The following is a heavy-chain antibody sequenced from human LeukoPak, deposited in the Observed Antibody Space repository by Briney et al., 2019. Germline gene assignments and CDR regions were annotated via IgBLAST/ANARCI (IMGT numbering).Heavy chain of an antibody. D-gene: IGHD6-13*01. CDR2: ISSAGTT. CDR1: GFTVSSSY. Sequence: GGSLRLSCAASGFTVSSSYMSWVRQAPGKGLEWVSIISSAGTTYYADSVKGRFTISRDNSKNTVYLQVNSLRDEDTAVYYCARDLEAADTYYFDYWGQGTMVTVSS. J-gene: IGHJ4*02. CDR3: ARDLEAADTYYFDY. V-gene: IGHV3-66*01.